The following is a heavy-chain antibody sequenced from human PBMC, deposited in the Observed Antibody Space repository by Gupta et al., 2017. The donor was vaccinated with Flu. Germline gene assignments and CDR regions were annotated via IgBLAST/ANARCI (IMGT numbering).Heavy chain of an antibody. V-gene: IGHV3-30*18. Sequence: QVQLVESGGGVVQPGRSLRLSCAASGFTFSSYGMHWVRQAPGKGLEWVAVISYDGSNKYYADSVKGRFTISRDNSKNTLYLQMNSLRAEDTAVYYCAKDGSGYNLGAFDIWGQGTMVTVSS. J-gene: IGHJ3*02. CDR3: AKDGSGYNLGAFDI. CDR1: GFTFSSYG. D-gene: IGHD5-12*01. CDR2: ISYDGSNK.